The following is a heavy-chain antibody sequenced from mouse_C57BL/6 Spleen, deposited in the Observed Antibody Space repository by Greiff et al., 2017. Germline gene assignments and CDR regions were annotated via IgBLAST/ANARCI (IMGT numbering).Heavy chain of an antibody. D-gene: IGHD2-4*01. V-gene: IGHV1-64*01. CDR2: IHPNSGST. Sequence: VQLVESGAELVKPGASVKLSCKASGYTFTSYWMHWVKQRPGQGLEWIGMIHPNSGSTNYNEKFKSKATLTVDKSSSTAYMQLSSLTSEDSAVYYCAREGAYDYDAAWFAYWGQGTLVTVSA. CDR1: GYTFTSYW. CDR3: AREGAYDYDAAWFAY. J-gene: IGHJ3*01.